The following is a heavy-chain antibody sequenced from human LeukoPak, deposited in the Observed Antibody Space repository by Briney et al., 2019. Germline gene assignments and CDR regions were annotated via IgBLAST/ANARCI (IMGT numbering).Heavy chain of an antibody. CDR2: IYHSGST. Sequence: SETLSLTCTVSGYSISSGYYRGWIRQPPGKGLEWIGSIYHSGSTYYNPSLKSRVTISVDTSKNQFSLRLSSVTAADTAVYYCARDVLLWFGELGFDYWGQGTLVTVSS. J-gene: IGHJ4*02. CDR3: ARDVLLWFGELGFDY. D-gene: IGHD3-10*01. CDR1: GYSISSGYY. V-gene: IGHV4-38-2*02.